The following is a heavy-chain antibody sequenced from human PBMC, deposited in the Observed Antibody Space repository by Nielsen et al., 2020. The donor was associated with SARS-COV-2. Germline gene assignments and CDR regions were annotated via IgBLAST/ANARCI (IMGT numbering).Heavy chain of an antibody. CDR2: ITLIFGTP. CDR1: GGPFSSFV. J-gene: IGHJ1*01. CDR3: AKDDVAESFFDH. Sequence: SVKVSCKTSGGPFSSFVISWVRQAPGQGPEWMGGITLIFGTPSYAQKFQGRVTITADRSTSTVYMELTSLRSDDTAVYYCAKDDVAESFFDHWGQGTLVTVSS. V-gene: IGHV1-69*06. D-gene: IGHD3-10*01.